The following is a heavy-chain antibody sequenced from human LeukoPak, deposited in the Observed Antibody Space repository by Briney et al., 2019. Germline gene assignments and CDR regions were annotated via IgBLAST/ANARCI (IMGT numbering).Heavy chain of an antibody. V-gene: IGHV1-69*13. CDR3: ARDFGSGNWNDFFSPRNAFDI. D-gene: IGHD1-1*01. CDR1: GGTFSSYA. CDR2: IIPIFGTA. Sequence: VASVKVSCKASGGTFSSYAISWVRQAPGQGLEWMGGIIPIFGTANYAQKFQGRVTITADESTSTAYMELSSLRSEDTAVYYCARDFGSGNWNDFFSPRNAFDIWGQGTMVTVSS. J-gene: IGHJ3*02.